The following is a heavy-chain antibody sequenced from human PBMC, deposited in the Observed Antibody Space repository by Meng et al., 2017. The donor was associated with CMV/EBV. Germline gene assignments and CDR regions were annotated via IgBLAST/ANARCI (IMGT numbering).Heavy chain of an antibody. J-gene: IGHJ6*02. D-gene: IGHD3-10*01. V-gene: IGHV3-7*01. CDR2: IKQDGSEK. Sequence: GVLRLSCAASGFTFSSYWMSWVRQAPGKGLEWVANIKQDGSEKYYVDSVKGRFTISRDNAKNSLYLQMNSLRAEDTAVYYCARDPDGSSLYYYYYYGMDVWGQGTTVTVSS. CDR1: GFTFSSYW. CDR3: ARDPDGSSLYYYYYYGMDV.